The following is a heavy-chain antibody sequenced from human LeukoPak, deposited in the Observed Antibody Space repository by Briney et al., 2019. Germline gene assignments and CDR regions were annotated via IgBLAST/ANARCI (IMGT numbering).Heavy chain of an antibody. Sequence: ASVKVSCKASGYTFTSYDINWVRQATGQGLEWMGWMNPNSGNTGYAQKFQGRVTITRNTSISTAYMELSSLRSEDTAVYYCARGKLYCSSTSCYYYYYYMDVWGKGTTVTVSS. J-gene: IGHJ6*03. CDR2: MNPNSGNT. D-gene: IGHD2-2*01. V-gene: IGHV1-8*03. CDR1: GYTFTSYD. CDR3: ARGKLYCSSTSCYYYYYYMDV.